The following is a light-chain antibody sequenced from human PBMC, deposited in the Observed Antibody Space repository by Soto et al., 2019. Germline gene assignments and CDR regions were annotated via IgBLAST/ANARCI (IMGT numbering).Light chain of an antibody. Sequence: DIQMTQSPSSLSASVGDRVTITCRASQPISSYLNWYQQKPGKAPKLLIYAASTLESGVPSRFSGNRSGTDFTLTISSLQPEDFAAYYCQQSSRTPWTFGQGTKVEIK. V-gene: IGKV1-39*01. CDR1: QPISSY. CDR3: QQSSRTPWT. J-gene: IGKJ1*01. CDR2: AAS.